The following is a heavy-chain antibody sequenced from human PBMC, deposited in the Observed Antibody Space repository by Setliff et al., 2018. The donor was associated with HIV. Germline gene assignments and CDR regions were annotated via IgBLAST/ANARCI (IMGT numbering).Heavy chain of an antibody. CDR3: AKDVYVAKYYYGSSGYSGSYYFDY. D-gene: IGHD3-22*01. CDR2: MNTDGSST. V-gene: IGHV3-74*01. Sequence: GGSLRLSCVASGFTFSSYWMHWVRQAPGKGLVWVFGMNTDGSSTRYADSVKGRFTISRDNAKNMLYLQMNSLRAEDTAVYYCAKDVYVAKYYYGSSGYSGSYYFDYWGQGTLVTVS. CDR1: GFTFSSYW. J-gene: IGHJ4*02.